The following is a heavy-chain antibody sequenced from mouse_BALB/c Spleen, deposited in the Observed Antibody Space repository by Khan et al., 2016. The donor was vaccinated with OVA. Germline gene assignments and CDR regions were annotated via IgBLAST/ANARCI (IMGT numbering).Heavy chain of an antibody. CDR3: ARNYDYYEVLAY. CDR1: GFSLTSYG. CDR2: IWSGGST. Sequence: QVQLKQSGPGLVQPSQSLSITCTVSGFSLTSYGVHWVRQSPGKGLEWLGVIWSGGSTDYNAAFISRLSISKDNSKSQVFFKMNSLQANDTAIYYCARNYDYYEVLAYWGQGTLVTVSA. V-gene: IGHV2-2*02. D-gene: IGHD2-4*01. J-gene: IGHJ3*01.